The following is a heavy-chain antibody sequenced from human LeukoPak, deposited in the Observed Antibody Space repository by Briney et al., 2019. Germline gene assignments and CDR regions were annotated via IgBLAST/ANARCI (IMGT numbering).Heavy chain of an antibody. CDR1: GFTFKSHW. J-gene: IGHJ4*02. Sequence: GGSLRLSCAASGFTFKSHWMHWGRQSPGKGLVWVSRLSTDSTRENYADSVKGRFTVSRDNAKNTLYLQLNSLRVDDTAVYYCARGERRGPLDYWGQGTLVTVSS. D-gene: IGHD1-1*01. CDR2: LSTDSTRE. CDR3: ARGERRGPLDY. V-gene: IGHV3-74*01.